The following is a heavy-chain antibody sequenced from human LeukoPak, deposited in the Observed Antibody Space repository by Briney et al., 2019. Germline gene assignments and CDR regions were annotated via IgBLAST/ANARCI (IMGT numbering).Heavy chain of an antibody. D-gene: IGHD6-19*01. CDR2: IKQDGSEK. Sequence: PGGSLRLSCAASGFTFSNYWMSWVRQAPGKGLEWVANIKQDGSEKYYADSVKGRFTISRDNSKNTLYLQMNTLRAEDTAVYYCAKDTSSGWPYHFDYWGQGTLVTVSS. V-gene: IGHV3-7*03. J-gene: IGHJ4*02. CDR1: GFTFSNYW. CDR3: AKDTSSGWPYHFDY.